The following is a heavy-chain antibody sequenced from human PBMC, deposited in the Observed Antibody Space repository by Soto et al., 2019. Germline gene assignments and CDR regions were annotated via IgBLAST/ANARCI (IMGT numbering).Heavy chain of an antibody. CDR3: ARHAIAAHTPGYYFDY. Sequence: SETLSLTCTVSGGSISSSSYYWGWIRQPPGKGLEWIGSIYYSGRTYYNPSLKSRVTISVDTSKNQFSLKLSSVTAADTAVYYCARHAIAAHTPGYYFDYWGQGTLVTVSS. CDR1: GGSISSSSYY. J-gene: IGHJ4*02. CDR2: IYYSGRT. D-gene: IGHD6-6*01. V-gene: IGHV4-39*01.